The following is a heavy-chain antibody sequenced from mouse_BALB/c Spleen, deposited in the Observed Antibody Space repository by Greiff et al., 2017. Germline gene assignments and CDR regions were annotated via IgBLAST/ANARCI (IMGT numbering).Heavy chain of an antibody. V-gene: IGHV1-7*01. CDR1: GYTFTSYW. J-gene: IGHJ2*01. CDR2: INPSTGYT. CDR3: AIITTATWGY. D-gene: IGHD1-2*01. Sequence: QVQLQQSGAELAKPGASVKMSCKASGYTFTSYWMHWVKQRPGQGLEWIGYINPSTGYTEYNQKFKDKATLTADKSSSTAYMQLSSLTSEDSAVYYCAIITTATWGYWGQGTTLTVSS.